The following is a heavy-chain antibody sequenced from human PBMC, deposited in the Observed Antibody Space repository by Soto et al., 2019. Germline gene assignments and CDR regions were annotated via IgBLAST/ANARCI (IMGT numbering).Heavy chain of an antibody. V-gene: IGHV4-59*01. D-gene: IGHD3-10*01. CDR2: IYDSGNT. CDR1: GGSIRGYY. Sequence: QVQLQGSGPGLVKPSETLSLTCTFSGGSIRGYYWTWIRQPPGKGLEWIGNIYDSGNTNYNPSFMSRIIISIDVSKAQFSLTLRPVTAADTAVYFCARDRGGSGVLDYYGMDVWGQGTSVTVSS. J-gene: IGHJ6*02. CDR3: ARDRGGSGVLDYYGMDV.